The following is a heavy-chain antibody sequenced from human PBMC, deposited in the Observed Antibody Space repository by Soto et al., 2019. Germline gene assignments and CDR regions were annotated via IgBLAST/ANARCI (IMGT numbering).Heavy chain of an antibody. CDR1: GFTFSSYA. Sequence: GGSLRLSCAASGFTFSSYAMSWVRQAPGKGMEWVSAISGSGVSTYYADSVKGRFTISRENSKNTLYLQMNSLRAEDTVVYYCAKETRGVTYYGMDVWGQGTTVTVSS. CDR2: ISGSGVST. V-gene: IGHV3-23*01. J-gene: IGHJ6*02. CDR3: AKETRGVTYYGMDV. D-gene: IGHD3-10*01.